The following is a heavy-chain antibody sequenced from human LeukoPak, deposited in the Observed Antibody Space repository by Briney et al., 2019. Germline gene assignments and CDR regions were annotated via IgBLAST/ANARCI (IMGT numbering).Heavy chain of an antibody. Sequence: PSQTLSLTCTVSGGSISTDLYYWTWIRQPAGKGLEWIGRIYSNGWTDYNPPLKSRVSISIDTSKNHFSLKMSLATVADTALYYCARGSGWNSFDPWGQGTLVTVSS. CDR3: ARGSGWNSFDP. D-gene: IGHD6-19*01. V-gene: IGHV4-61*02. CDR1: GGSISTDLYY. CDR2: IYSNGWT. J-gene: IGHJ5*02.